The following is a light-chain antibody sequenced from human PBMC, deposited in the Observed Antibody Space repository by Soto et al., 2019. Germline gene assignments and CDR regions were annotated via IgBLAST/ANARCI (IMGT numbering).Light chain of an antibody. CDR3: QQYTNWPKT. CDR1: QSVSSN. Sequence: EIVMTQSPATLSVSPGERATLSCRASQSVSSNLAWYQQKPGQAPRLLIYGASSRATGIPDRFSGSGSGTDFTLTINRLEPEDFAVYYCQQYTNWPKTFGQGTKVDIK. V-gene: IGKV3D-15*01. J-gene: IGKJ1*01. CDR2: GAS.